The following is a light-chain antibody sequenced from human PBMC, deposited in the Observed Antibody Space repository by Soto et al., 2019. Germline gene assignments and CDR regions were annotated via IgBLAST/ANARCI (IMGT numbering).Light chain of an antibody. V-gene: IGKV1-39*01. CDR2: TAS. CDR1: QRINKY. CDR3: QQSFGTPYT. J-gene: IGKJ2*01. Sequence: DIQMTQSPSSLSASVGDSVTIPCRASQRINKYLNWYQQRSGRAPRLLIHTASSLHSGVPSRFSGSGSGSDFTLTISSLQPEDFATYFCQQSFGTPYTFGQGTKVDIK.